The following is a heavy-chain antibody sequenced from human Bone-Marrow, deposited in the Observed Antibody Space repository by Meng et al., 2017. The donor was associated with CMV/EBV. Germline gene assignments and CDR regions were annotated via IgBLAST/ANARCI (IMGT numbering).Heavy chain of an antibody. V-gene: IGHV4-38-2*02. CDR2: IYHSGST. J-gene: IGHJ4*02. Sequence: ETLSLTCTVSGYSISSGYYWGWIRQPPGKGLEWIGSIYHSGSTYYNPSLKSRVTISVDTSKNQFSLKLSSVTAADTAVYYCARILYDSSGYPDYWGQGTLVTVSS. D-gene: IGHD3-22*01. CDR1: GYSISSGYY. CDR3: ARILYDSSGYPDY.